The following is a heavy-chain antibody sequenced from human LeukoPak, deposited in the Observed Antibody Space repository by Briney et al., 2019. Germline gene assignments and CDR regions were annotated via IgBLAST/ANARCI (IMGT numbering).Heavy chain of an antibody. V-gene: IGHV1-69*01. Sequence: GSSVKVSCKASGGTFSSYAISWVRQAPGQGLEWMGGIIPIFGTANYAQKCQGRVTITADESTSTAYMELSSLRSEDTAVYYCASVDTATVLDYWGQGTLVTVSS. CDR1: GGTFSSYA. J-gene: IGHJ4*02. CDR3: ASVDTATVLDY. CDR2: IIPIFGTA. D-gene: IGHD5-18*01.